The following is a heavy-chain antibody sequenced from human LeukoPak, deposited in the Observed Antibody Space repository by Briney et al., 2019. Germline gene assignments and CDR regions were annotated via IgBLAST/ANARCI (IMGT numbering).Heavy chain of an antibody. CDR1: GFTFSSYG. D-gene: IGHD1-26*01. Sequence: GGSLRLSCAASGFTFSSYGMHWVRQAPGKGLEWVAAIWYDGSNKYYADSVKGRFTISRDNSKNTLYLQMNSLRVEDTAVYYCARDSGWEPTSGNYFHSMDVWGKGTTVTVSS. V-gene: IGHV3-33*01. CDR3: ARDSGWEPTSGNYFHSMDV. J-gene: IGHJ6*03. CDR2: IWYDGSNK.